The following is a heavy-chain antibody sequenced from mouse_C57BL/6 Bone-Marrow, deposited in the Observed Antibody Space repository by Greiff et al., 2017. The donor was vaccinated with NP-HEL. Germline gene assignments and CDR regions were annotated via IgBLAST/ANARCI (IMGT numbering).Heavy chain of an antibody. CDR1: GFNIKDDY. D-gene: IGHD2-3*01. CDR3: TTSGGYYPWFAY. Sequence: EVKLQESGAELVRPGASVKLSCTASGFNIKDDYMHWVKQRPEQGLEWIGWIDPENGDTEYASKFQGKATITADTSSNTAYLQLSSLTSEDTAVYYCTTSGGYYPWFAYWGQGTLVTVSA. V-gene: IGHV14-4*01. CDR2: IDPENGDT. J-gene: IGHJ3*01.